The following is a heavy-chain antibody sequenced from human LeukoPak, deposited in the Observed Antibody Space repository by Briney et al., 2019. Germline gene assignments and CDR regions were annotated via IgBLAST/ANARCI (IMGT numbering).Heavy chain of an antibody. CDR2: IIPIFGTA. D-gene: IGHD1-1*01. J-gene: IGHJ3*02. Sequence: GASVKVFCKASEGTFSSYAISWVRQAPGQGLEWMGGIIPIFGTANYAQKLQGRVTITADESTSTAYMELSSLRSEDTAVYYCARDPQTGTNAFDIWGQGTMVTVSS. V-gene: IGHV1-69*13. CDR1: EGTFSSYA. CDR3: ARDPQTGTNAFDI.